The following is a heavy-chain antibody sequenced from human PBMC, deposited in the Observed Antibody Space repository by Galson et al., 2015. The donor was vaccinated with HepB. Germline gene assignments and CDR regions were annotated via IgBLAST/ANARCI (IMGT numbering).Heavy chain of an antibody. CDR1: GFTFSSYA. Sequence: SLRLSCAASGFTFSSYAMHWVRQAPGKGLEWVAVISYDGSNKYYADSVKGRFTISSDNSKNTLYLQMNSLRAEDTAVYYCARDMAAAGTDARFDPWGQGTLVTVSS. V-gene: IGHV3-30*04. J-gene: IGHJ5*02. CDR2: ISYDGSNK. D-gene: IGHD6-13*01. CDR3: ARDMAAAGTDARFDP.